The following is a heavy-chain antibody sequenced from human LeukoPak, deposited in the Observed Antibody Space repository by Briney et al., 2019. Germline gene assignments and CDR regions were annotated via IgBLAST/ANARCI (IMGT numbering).Heavy chain of an antibody. CDR1: GYTFTSCD. J-gene: IGHJ6*02. V-gene: IGHV1-8*01. CDR2: MNPNSGNT. CDR3: ARGRSRGFYYYYGMDV. D-gene: IGHD3-10*01. Sequence: ASVKVSCKASGYTFTSCDINWVRQATGQGLEWMGWMNPNSGNTGYAQKFQGRVTMTRNTSISTAYMELSSLRSEDTAVYYCARGRSRGFYYYYGMDVWGQGTTVTVSS.